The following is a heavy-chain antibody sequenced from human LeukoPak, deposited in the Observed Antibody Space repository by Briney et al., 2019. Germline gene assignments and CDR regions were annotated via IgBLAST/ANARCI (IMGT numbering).Heavy chain of an antibody. CDR1: GFTFSSYA. V-gene: IGHV3-23*01. Sequence: PGGSLRHSCAASGFTFSSYAMSWVRQAPGKGLEWVSAISGSGGSTYYADSVKGRFTISRDNSKNTLYLQMNSLRAEDTAVYYCARTIFAHYYMDVWGKGTTVTVSS. J-gene: IGHJ6*03. CDR2: ISGSGGST. D-gene: IGHD3-3*01. CDR3: ARTIFAHYYMDV.